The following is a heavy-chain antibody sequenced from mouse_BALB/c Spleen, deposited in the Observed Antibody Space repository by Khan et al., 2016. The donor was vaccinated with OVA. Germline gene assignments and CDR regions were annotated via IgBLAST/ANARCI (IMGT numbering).Heavy chain of an antibody. J-gene: IGHJ2*01. D-gene: IGHD1-1*01. CDR3: ATSYFYGDYFDY. V-gene: IGHV5-17*02. CDR2: ISSDSNTI. Sequence: EVQLVESGGGLVQSGGSRKLSCAASGFTFTSYGMHWIRQAPEKGLEWVAYISSDSNTIYYADTVKGRFTISRDNPKNTPYLQMTSLRSGDTARYFCATSYFYGDYFDYWGQGTTLTVSS. CDR1: GFTFTSYG.